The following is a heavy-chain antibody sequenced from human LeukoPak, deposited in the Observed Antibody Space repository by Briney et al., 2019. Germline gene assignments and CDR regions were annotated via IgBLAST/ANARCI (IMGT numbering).Heavy chain of an antibody. CDR1: GFTFSSYA. J-gene: IGHJ4*02. CDR2: ISGSGGST. D-gene: IGHD1-1*01. V-gene: IGHV3-23*01. Sequence: HPGGSLRPSCAASGFTFSSYAMHWVRQAPGKGLEWVSAISGSGGSTYYADSVKGRFTISRDNSKNTLYLQMNSLRAEDTAVYYCAKSRYREKTGPFDYWGQGTLVTVSS. CDR3: AKSRYREKTGPFDY.